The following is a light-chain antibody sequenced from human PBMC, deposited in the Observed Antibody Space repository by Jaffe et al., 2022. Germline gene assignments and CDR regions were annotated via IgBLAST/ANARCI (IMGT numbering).Light chain of an antibody. J-gene: IGLJ1*01. CDR3: QSYDTTLSGYV. CDR2: ATN. V-gene: IGLV1-40*01. CDR1: GSNIGAASD. Sequence: QSVLTQPPSVSGAPGQRVTISCTGSGSNIGAASDVHWYQQLPGTAPKLLIYATNNRPSGVPDRVSGSKSGTSASLAITGLQAEDEADYYCQSYDTTLSGYVFGTGTKVTVL.